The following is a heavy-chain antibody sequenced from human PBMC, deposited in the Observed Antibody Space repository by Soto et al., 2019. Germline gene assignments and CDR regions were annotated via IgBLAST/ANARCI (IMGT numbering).Heavy chain of an antibody. CDR1: GFTFSSYA. CDR2: ISSNGGST. V-gene: IGHV3-64D*08. CDR3: VKGWMTIFGAGAFDI. Sequence: GGSLRLSCSASGFTFSSYAMHWVRQAPGKGLEYVSAISSNGGSTYYADSVKGRFTISRDNSKNTLYLQMSSLRAEDRGVYYCVKGWMTIFGAGAFDIWGQGTMVTVSS. D-gene: IGHD3-3*01. J-gene: IGHJ3*02.